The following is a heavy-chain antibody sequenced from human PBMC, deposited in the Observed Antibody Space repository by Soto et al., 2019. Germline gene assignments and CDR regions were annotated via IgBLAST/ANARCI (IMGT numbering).Heavy chain of an antibody. CDR3: ARYGYSYSERFFQS. J-gene: IGHJ5*02. V-gene: IGHV4-38-2*02. CDR1: GRSISSGFYY. Sequence: SETLSLTCTVSGRSISSGFYYCGWFRQPPWKGLEWIGSIYHSGSAYFNPSLKSRVNMSVDTSKNQLSLRLSSVTAAATAVYYCARYGYSYSERFFQSWGQATRVTVSS. CDR2: IYHSGSA. D-gene: IGHD5-18*01.